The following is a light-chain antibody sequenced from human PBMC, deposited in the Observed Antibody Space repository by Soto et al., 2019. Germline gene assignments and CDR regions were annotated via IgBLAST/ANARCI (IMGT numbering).Light chain of an antibody. CDR1: QSISSY. CDR2: AAS. Sequence: DIQMTQSPSSLSASVGDRVTITCRASQSISSYLNCYQQKPGKAPKLLIFAASTLVRGVPSRFSGRGSGTEFTLTISSLQADDYATFYCQQYHTDWTFGQGTKVDIK. V-gene: IGKV1-39*01. CDR3: QQYHTDWT. J-gene: IGKJ1*01.